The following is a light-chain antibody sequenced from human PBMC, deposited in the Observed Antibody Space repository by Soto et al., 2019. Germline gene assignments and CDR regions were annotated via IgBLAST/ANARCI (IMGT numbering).Light chain of an antibody. J-gene: IGKJ1*01. CDR3: QQYNNWPRT. Sequence: DIQLTQSPSFLSASVGDRVTITCRASQGISSYLAWYQQKPGKAPKLLIDVASTLQSGVPSRFSGSASGTEFTLTISSLQPEDFAVYYCQQYNNWPRTFGQGTKVDIK. V-gene: IGKV1-9*01. CDR1: QGISSY. CDR2: VAS.